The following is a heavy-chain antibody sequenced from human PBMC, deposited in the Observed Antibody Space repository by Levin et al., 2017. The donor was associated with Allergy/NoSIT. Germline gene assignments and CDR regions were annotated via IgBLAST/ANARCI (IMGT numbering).Heavy chain of an antibody. D-gene: IGHD3-22*01. J-gene: IGHJ6*02. CDR3: ASWAMYHYDRSAFDYFYYAMDV. V-gene: IGHV3-21*01. CDR1: GILFSSYD. CDR2: ISAGGNYI. Sequence: KSGGSLRLSCAASGILFSSYDMNWVRQAPGKGLEWVSSISAGGNYIYYADPVKGRFTISRDNAKNSLFLQMNSLRAEDTAVYYCASWAMYHYDRSAFDYFYYAMDVWGQGTTVTVSS.